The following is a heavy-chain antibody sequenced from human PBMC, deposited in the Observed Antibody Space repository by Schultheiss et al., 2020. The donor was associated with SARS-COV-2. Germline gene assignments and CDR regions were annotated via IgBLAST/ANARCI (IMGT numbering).Heavy chain of an antibody. CDR2: TYPGGSDT. CDR3: ARQDSSTWYWAYYFDY. J-gene: IGHJ4*02. D-gene: IGHD6-13*01. Sequence: GESLKISCKSSGYSFTSYWIAWVRQLPGKGLEWMGITYPGGSDTRYSPSFEGQVTISADKSLSTAYLQWSSLRASDTAIYYCARQDSSTWYWAYYFDYWGQGTLVTVSS. V-gene: IGHV5-51*01. CDR1: GYSFTSYW.